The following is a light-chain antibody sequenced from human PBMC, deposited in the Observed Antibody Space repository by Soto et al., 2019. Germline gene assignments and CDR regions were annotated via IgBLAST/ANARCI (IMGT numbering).Light chain of an antibody. Sequence: IELTQSPATLSSSPGERATLSCRASRGIGESLAWYQQKPGQAPRLLIYGPSTMPTGIPGRFSGSGSGTDCTLTITSLEPEHFEDYYCQQYGGPPRAFGRGTKVELK. CDR3: QQYGGPPRA. J-gene: IGKJ1*01. V-gene: IGKV3-20*01. CDR1: RGIGES. CDR2: GPS.